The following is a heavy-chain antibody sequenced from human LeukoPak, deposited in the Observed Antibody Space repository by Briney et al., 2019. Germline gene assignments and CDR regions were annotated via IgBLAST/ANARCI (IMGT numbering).Heavy chain of an antibody. D-gene: IGHD6-19*01. Sequence: ASVKVSCKASGGTFSSYAISWVRQAPGQGLEWMGKIIPIFGTANYAQKFQGRVTITTDESTSTAYMELSSLRSEDTAVYYCASATLTVADHGARFVLWGQGTLVTVSS. V-gene: IGHV1-69*05. J-gene: IGHJ5*02. CDR2: IIPIFGTA. CDR3: ASATLTVADHGARFVL. CDR1: GGTFSSYA.